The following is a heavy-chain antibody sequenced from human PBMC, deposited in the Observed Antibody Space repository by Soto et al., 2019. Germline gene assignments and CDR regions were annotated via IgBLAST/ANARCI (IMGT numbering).Heavy chain of an antibody. Sequence: GGSLRLSCAASGFTFDDYGMSWVRQAPGKGLEWVSGINWNGGSTGYADSVKGRFTISRDNAKNSLYLQMNSLRAEDTALYHCASLAVAGRYYYYMDVWGKGTTVTVSS. CDR1: GFTFDDYG. CDR2: INWNGGST. CDR3: ASLAVAGRYYYYMDV. D-gene: IGHD6-19*01. V-gene: IGHV3-20*01. J-gene: IGHJ6*03.